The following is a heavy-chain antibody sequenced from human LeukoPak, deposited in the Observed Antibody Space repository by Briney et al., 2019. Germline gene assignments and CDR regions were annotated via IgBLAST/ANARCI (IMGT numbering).Heavy chain of an antibody. CDR2: INHSGST. V-gene: IGHV4-34*01. D-gene: IGHD2-21*01. CDR1: GGSFSGYY. Sequence: SETLSLTCAVYGGSFSGYYWSWIRQPPGKGLEWIGEINHSGSTNYNPSLKSRVTISVDTSKNQFSLKLSSVTAADTAVYYCARGGFRSIVVVWSTGRQAGYFDLWGRGTLVTVSS. CDR3: ARGGFRSIVVVWSTGRQAGYFDL. J-gene: IGHJ2*01.